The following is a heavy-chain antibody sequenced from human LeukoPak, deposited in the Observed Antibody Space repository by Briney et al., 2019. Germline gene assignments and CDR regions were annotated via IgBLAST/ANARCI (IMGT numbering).Heavy chain of an antibody. Sequence: DSVKVSCKASGYTFTSYAMHWVRQAPGQRLEWMGWINAGNGNTKYSQEFQGRVTITRDTSASTAYMELSSLKSEDMAVYYCARDECTNGVCYNDAFDIWGQGTMVTVSS. J-gene: IGHJ3*02. CDR1: GYTFTSYA. D-gene: IGHD2-8*01. CDR2: INAGNGNT. V-gene: IGHV1-3*03. CDR3: ARDECTNGVCYNDAFDI.